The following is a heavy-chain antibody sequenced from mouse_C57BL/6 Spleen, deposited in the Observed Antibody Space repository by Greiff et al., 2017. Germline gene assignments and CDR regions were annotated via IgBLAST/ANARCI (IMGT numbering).Heavy chain of an antibody. CDR3: ARRRADYFDY. D-gene: IGHD3-3*01. Sequence: QVQLQQPGAELVMPGASVKLSCKASGYTFTSYWMHWVKQRPGQGLEWIGEIDPSDSYTNYNQQFKGKSTLTVDKSSSPAYMQLSSLTSEDSAVYYCARRRADYFDYWGQGTTLTVSS. CDR2: IDPSDSYT. J-gene: IGHJ2*01. V-gene: IGHV1-69*01. CDR1: GYTFTSYW.